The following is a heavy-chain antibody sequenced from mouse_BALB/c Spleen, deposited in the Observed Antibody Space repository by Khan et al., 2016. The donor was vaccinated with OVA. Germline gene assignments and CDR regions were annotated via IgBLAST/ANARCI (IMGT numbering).Heavy chain of an antibody. CDR2: ISYSGNT. D-gene: IGHD2-10*02. V-gene: IGHV3-2*02. J-gene: IGHJ2*01. Sequence: EVKLLESGPGLVKPSQSLSLTCTVTGYSITSDYAWNWIRQFPGNKLEWMGHISYSGNTKYNPSLKSRISVTRDTSKNQIFLQLNSVTAEGTATYYCARVYGGDFDYWGQGTTLTVSS. CDR3: ARVYGGDFDY. CDR1: GYSITSDYA.